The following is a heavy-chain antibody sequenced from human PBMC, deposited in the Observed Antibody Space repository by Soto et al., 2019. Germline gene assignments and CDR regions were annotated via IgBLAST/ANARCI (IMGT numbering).Heavy chain of an antibody. CDR1: GFTFSSYA. D-gene: IGHD5-12*01. CDR2: ISGSGGST. J-gene: IGHJ4*02. CDR3: AKRLGRGYDLYYFDY. Sequence: GGSLRLSCAASGFTFSSYAMSWVRQAPGKGLEWVSAISGSGGSTYYADSVKGRFTISRDNSKNTLYLQMNSLRAEDTAVYYCAKRLGRGYDLYYFDYWGQGTLVTVSS. V-gene: IGHV3-23*01.